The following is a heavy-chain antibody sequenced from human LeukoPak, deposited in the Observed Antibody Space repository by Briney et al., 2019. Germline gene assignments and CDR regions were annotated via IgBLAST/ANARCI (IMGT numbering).Heavy chain of an antibody. CDR1: GFSISNSA. D-gene: IGHD5-12*01. CDR3: AKGAYDYIEMGYFDY. Sequence: QPGGSLILSCAASGFSISNSAMSWVRPAPGKGLEWVSLIVASSGSTFYADSVKGRFTISRDSSKNTLYLQMNSLRAEDMAVYYCAKGAYDYIEMGYFDYWGQGTLVTVSS. CDR2: IVASSGST. V-gene: IGHV3-23*01. J-gene: IGHJ4*02.